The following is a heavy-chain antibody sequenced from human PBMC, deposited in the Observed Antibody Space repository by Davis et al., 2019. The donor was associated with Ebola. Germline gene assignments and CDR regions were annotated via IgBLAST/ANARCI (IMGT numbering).Heavy chain of an antibody. CDR1: GYTFTSYG. Sequence: ASVKVSCKAAGYTFTSYGISWVRQAPGQGLEWLGWISAYNGNRNYAQKFQGRVTMTTETSTSTAYMALRSLTSDETAVYYCAGVPDRGRGYSPADYWGQGTLFTVSS. J-gene: IGHJ4*02. CDR3: AGVPDRGRGYSPADY. CDR2: ISAYNGNR. D-gene: IGHD3-22*01. V-gene: IGHV1-18*01.